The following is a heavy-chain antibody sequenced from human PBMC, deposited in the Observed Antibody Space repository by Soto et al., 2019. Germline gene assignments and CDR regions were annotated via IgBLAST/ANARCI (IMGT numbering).Heavy chain of an antibody. CDR3: AKEELWFGELLVRGEYYFDY. Sequence: GGSLRLSCAASGFTFSSYAMSWVRQAPGKGLEWVSAISGSGGSTYYADSVKGRFTISRDNSKNTLYLQMNSLRAEDTAVYYCAKEELWFGELLVRGEYYFDYWGQGTLVTVSS. V-gene: IGHV3-23*01. D-gene: IGHD3-10*01. CDR1: GFTFSSYA. CDR2: ISGSGGST. J-gene: IGHJ4*02.